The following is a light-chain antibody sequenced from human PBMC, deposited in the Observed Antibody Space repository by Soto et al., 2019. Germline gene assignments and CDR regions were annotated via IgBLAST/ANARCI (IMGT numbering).Light chain of an antibody. J-gene: IGLJ2*01. Sequence: QSVLTQSPSASASLGASVNLTCTLSSGHNSYAIAWHQQQPEKGPRYLMKLNSDGSHSKGDGIPDRFSGSSSGAERYLTISGLQSEDEADGYCQTWDTGYVVFGGGTKVTVL. CDR2: LNSDGSH. CDR3: QTWDTGYVV. V-gene: IGLV4-69*01. CDR1: SGHNSYA.